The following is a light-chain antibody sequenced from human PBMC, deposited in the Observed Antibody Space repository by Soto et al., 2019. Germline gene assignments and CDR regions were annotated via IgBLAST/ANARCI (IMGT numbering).Light chain of an antibody. V-gene: IGKV3-11*01. Sequence: EIVLTQFPATLSLFPGETATLSCRASQTVGTYLAWYQQKPGQAPRLLISDASNRAIVVPTRFSGSGSGTDFTLTISSLEPEDFAVYFCQQRNNWPRITFGQGTRLEIK. CDR2: DAS. CDR1: QTVGTY. CDR3: QQRNNWPRIT. J-gene: IGKJ5*01.